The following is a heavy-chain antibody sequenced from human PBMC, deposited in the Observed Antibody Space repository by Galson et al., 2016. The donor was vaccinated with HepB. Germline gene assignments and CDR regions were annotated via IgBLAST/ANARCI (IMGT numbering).Heavy chain of an antibody. CDR1: GFSLRTNGVG. CDR2: IYWDDDN. V-gene: IGHV2-5*02. CDR3: ARRSITNWYEAGGWFDP. J-gene: IGHJ5*02. D-gene: IGHD6-13*01. Sequence: PALVKPTQTLTLTYTFSGFSLRTNGVGVGWIRQPPGKALEWLAVIYWDDDNRYSPSLRSRLTITKDTSKNKVVLTMTNMDFVDTATYYCARRSITNWYEAGGWFDPWGQGTLVTVSS.